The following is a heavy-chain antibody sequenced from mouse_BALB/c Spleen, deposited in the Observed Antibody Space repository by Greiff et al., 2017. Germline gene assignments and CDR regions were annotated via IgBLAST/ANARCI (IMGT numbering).Heavy chain of an antibody. D-gene: IGHD1-1*01. CDR3: ARRGTTVVEYYFDD. Sequence: EVKLMESGGDLVKPGGSLKLSCAASGFTFSSYGMSWVRQTPDKRLEWVATISSGGSYTYYPDSVKGRFTISRDNAKNTLYLQMSSLKSEDTAMYYCARRGTTVVEYYFDDWGQGTTLTVSS. J-gene: IGHJ2*01. V-gene: IGHV5-6*02. CDR2: ISSGGSYT. CDR1: GFTFSSYG.